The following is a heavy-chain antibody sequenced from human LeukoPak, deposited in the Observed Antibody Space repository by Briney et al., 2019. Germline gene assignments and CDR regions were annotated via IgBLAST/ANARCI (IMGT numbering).Heavy chain of an antibody. J-gene: IGHJ4*02. V-gene: IGHV4-59*01. CDR3: ARGGRYDRYFDY. CDR2: IYYSGST. CDR1: GGSISSYY. Sequence: SETLSLTCTVSGGSISSYYWSWIRQPPGKGLEWIGYIYYSGSTNYNPSLKSRVTISVDTSKNQFSLKRSFVTAADTAVYYCARGGRYDRYFDYWGQGTLVTVSS. D-gene: IGHD1-1*01.